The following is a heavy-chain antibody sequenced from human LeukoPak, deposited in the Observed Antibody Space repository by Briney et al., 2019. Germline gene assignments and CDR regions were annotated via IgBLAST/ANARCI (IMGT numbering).Heavy chain of an antibody. CDR1: GGSFSGHF. CDR2: ITPSGSA. CDR3: ASSFYYDSRDY. J-gene: IGHJ4*02. D-gene: IGHD3-22*01. Sequence: SETLSLTCVVYGGSFSGHFWSWIRQPPGKGLEWIGEITPSGSANYNPSLKSRVSISIDTSKKKLSLRLTSVTAADSAVYYCASSFYYDSRDYWGQGTLVTVSS. V-gene: IGHV4-34*01.